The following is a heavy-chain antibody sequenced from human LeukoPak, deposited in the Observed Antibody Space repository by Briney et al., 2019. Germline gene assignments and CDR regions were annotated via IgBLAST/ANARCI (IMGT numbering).Heavy chain of an antibody. D-gene: IGHD1-26*01. CDR2: IQTKTNGGTT. Sequence: PGGSLRLSCAASGFTFSNAWMSWLRQAPGKGLEWVGRIQTKTNGGTTDHAAPVKGRFTISRDDSKNTLYLQMNSLKTEDTAVYYCTTAFWWEQPRDYSYMDVWGKGTTVTVSS. J-gene: IGHJ6*03. CDR3: TTAFWWEQPRDYSYMDV. V-gene: IGHV3-15*01. CDR1: GFTFSNAW.